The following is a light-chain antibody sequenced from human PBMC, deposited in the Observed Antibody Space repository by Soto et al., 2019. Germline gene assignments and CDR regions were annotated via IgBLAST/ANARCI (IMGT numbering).Light chain of an antibody. CDR3: QQYYAIPRT. V-gene: IGKV4-1*01. Sequence: DIVMTQSPDSLAVSLGERAIINCKSSQSVLDRSNNKNYLTWYQQKPGQPPKPLIYWASTREFGVPDRFGGSGSGTDFTLTISSLQAEDVALYYCQQYYAIPRTFGQGTKVEIK. CDR2: WAS. J-gene: IGKJ1*01. CDR1: QSVLDRSNNKNY.